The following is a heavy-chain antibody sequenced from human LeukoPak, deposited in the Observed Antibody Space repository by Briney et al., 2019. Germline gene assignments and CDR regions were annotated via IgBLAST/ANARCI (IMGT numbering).Heavy chain of an antibody. CDR1: GGSISSSSYY. D-gene: IGHD6-19*01. V-gene: IGHV4-39*01. Sequence: SETLSLTCTVSGGSISSSSYYWGWIRQPPGKGLEWIGSNYYSGSTYYNPSLKSRVTTSVDTSKNQFSLKLSSVTAADTAVYYCARRDGSGWLFYFDYWGQGTLVTVSS. CDR3: ARRDGSGWLFYFDY. J-gene: IGHJ4*02. CDR2: NYYSGST.